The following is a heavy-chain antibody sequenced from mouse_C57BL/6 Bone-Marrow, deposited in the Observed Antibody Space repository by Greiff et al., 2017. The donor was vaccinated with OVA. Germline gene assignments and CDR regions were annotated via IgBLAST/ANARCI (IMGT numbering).Heavy chain of an antibody. V-gene: IGHV1-26*01. J-gene: IGHJ3*01. Sequence: VQLQQSGPELVKPGASVKISCKASGYTFTDYYMNWVKQSHGKSLEWIGDINPNNGGISYNQKFKGKATLTVDKSSSTAYMELRSLTSEDSAVYYCARMYYYGSSSYWGQGTLVTVSA. CDR2: INPNNGGI. D-gene: IGHD1-1*01. CDR1: GYTFTDYY. CDR3: ARMYYYGSSSY.